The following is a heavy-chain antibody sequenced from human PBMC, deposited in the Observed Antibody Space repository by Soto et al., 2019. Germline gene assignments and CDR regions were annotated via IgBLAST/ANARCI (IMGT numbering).Heavy chain of an antibody. Sequence: SETLSLTCTVSGGSISSYYWSWIRQPPGKGLEWIGYIYYSGSTNYNPSLKSRVTISVDTSKNQFSLKLSSVTAADTAVYYCARGIPRITIFGVVIWYGMDVWGQGTTVTVSS. CDR2: IYYSGST. V-gene: IGHV4-59*01. J-gene: IGHJ6*02. CDR1: GGSISSYY. D-gene: IGHD3-3*01. CDR3: ARGIPRITIFGVVIWYGMDV.